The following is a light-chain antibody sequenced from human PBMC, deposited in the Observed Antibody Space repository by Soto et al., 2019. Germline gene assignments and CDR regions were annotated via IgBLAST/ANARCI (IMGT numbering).Light chain of an antibody. Sequence: QSVLTQPPSASGSPGQSVTISCTGTKSDIGVYDFVSWYQHHPGKAPRLIIYEVVQRPSGVPDRFSGSKSGNTASLTVSGLQAADEADYFCKSYAVSNPYVFGSGTKVTVL. V-gene: IGLV2-8*01. J-gene: IGLJ1*01. CDR3: KSYAVSNPYV. CDR2: EVV. CDR1: KSDIGVYDF.